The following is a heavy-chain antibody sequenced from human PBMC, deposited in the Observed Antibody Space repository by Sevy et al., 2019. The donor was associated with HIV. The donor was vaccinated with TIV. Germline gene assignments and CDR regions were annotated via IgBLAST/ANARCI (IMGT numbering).Heavy chain of an antibody. Sequence: GGSLRLSCAASGFTFSSYGMHWVLQAPGKGLEWVAVISYDGSNKYYADSVKGRFTISRDNSKNTLYLQMNSLRAEDTAVYYCAKEHREGCSGGSCYSGILSDYYYYGMDVWGQGTTVTVSS. CDR1: GFTFSSYG. V-gene: IGHV3-30*18. J-gene: IGHJ6*02. D-gene: IGHD2-15*01. CDR3: AKEHREGCSGGSCYSGILSDYYYYGMDV. CDR2: ISYDGSNK.